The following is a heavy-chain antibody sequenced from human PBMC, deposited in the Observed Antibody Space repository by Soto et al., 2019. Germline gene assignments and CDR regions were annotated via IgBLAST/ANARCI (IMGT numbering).Heavy chain of an antibody. J-gene: IGHJ5*02. CDR2: IIPIFGTA. CDR1: GGTFSSYA. Sequence: QVQLVQSGAEVKKPGSSVKISCKASGGTFSSYAISWVRQAPGQGLEWMGGIIPIFGTANYAQKFQGRVTITADEYTITAYMELSSLRSEDTAVYYCARGVIGYSSSSVFDPWCQGTLVTVSS. CDR3: ARGVIGYSSSSVFDP. D-gene: IGHD6-6*01. V-gene: IGHV1-69*01.